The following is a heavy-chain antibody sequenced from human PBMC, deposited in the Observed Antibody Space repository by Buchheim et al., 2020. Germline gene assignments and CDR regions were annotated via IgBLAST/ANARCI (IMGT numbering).Heavy chain of an antibody. V-gene: IGHV3-30*18. Sequence: QVQLVESGGGVVQPGRSLRLSCAASGFTFSSYGMHWVRQAPGKGLEWVAVISYDGSNKYYADSVKGRFTISRDNSKNTLYLQMNSLRAEDTAVYYCAKDRSLSNDLGRAFDYWGQGTL. CDR1: GFTFSSYG. D-gene: IGHD7-27*01. J-gene: IGHJ4*02. CDR2: ISYDGSNK. CDR3: AKDRSLSNDLGRAFDY.